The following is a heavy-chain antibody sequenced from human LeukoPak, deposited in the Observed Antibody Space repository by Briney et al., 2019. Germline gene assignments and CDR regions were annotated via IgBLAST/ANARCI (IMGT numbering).Heavy chain of an antibody. CDR3: AKVGRATIPLRYFDY. D-gene: IGHD5-12*01. CDR1: GFTFSSYA. CDR2: ISGSGGSI. J-gene: IGHJ4*02. Sequence: GGSLRLSCAASGFTFSSYAMSWVRQPAGKGLDWVSAISGSGGSIYYADSVKGLFTLPRDNSKNTLYLQMNSLRAEDTAVYYCAKVGRATIPLRYFDYWGQGTLVTVSS. V-gene: IGHV3-23*01.